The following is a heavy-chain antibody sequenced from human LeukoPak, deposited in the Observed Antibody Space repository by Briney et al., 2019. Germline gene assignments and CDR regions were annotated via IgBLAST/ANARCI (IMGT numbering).Heavy chain of an antibody. D-gene: IGHD1-1*01. Sequence: PAETLSLTCTVSGGPISSYYWSWIRQPPGKGLEWIGYIDYSGSTQYNPSLKSRVTISIDMSKNQFSLKLSSVTAADTAVYYCAAQLAYFDYWGQGTLVTVSS. CDR3: AAQLAYFDY. V-gene: IGHV4-59*01. J-gene: IGHJ4*02. CDR1: GGPISSYY. CDR2: IDYSGST.